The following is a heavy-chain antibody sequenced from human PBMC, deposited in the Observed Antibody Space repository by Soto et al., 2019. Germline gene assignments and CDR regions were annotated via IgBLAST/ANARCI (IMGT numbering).Heavy chain of an antibody. CDR2: IIPIFGTA. V-gene: IGHV1-69*13. D-gene: IGHD2-15*01. CDR3: ARDSESGSVEFWFDP. CDR1: GGTFSSYA. J-gene: IGHJ5*02. Sequence: GASVKVSCKASGGTFSSYAISWVRQAPGQGLEWMGGIIPIFGTANYAQKFQGRVTITADESTSTAYMELSSLRSEDTAVYYCARDSESGSVEFWFDPWGQGTLVTVSS.